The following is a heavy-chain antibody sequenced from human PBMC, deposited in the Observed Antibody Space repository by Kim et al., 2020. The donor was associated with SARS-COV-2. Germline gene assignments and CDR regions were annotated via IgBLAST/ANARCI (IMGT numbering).Heavy chain of an antibody. CDR2: VSADGLNK. Sequence: GGSLRLSCVASGFTFSNYIIHWVRQAPGQGLEWVSVVSADGLNKYYADSVEGRFTISRDNSNDTMFLQMDNLRPEDTAVYYCARTYGVVTATYDRWGQGTRVIVSS. CDR1: GFTFSNYI. D-gene: IGHD2-21*02. V-gene: IGHV3-30*04. CDR3: ARTYGVVTATYDR. J-gene: IGHJ5*02.